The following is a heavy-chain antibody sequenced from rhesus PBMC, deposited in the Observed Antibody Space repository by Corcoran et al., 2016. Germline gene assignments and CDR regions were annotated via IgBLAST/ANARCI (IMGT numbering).Heavy chain of an antibody. Sequence: EVQLVESGGGLAKPGGSLRLSCAASGFTFSSYWMNWVRQTPGKGLEWISAINSGGGSTYYADSVKGRFTISRDHSKNTLSLQMNSLRAEDTAVYYCAKEPTVTTSGYWGQGVLVTVSS. J-gene: IGHJ4*01. D-gene: IGHD4-35*01. V-gene: IGHV3S42*01. CDR3: AKEPTVTTSGY. CDR2: INSGGGST. CDR1: GFTFSSYW.